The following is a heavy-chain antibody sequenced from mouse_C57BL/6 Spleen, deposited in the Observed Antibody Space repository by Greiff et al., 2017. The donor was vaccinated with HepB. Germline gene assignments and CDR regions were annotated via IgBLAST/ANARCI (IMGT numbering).Heavy chain of an antibody. V-gene: IGHV1-64*01. CDR3: ARRGDLLSFAY. J-gene: IGHJ3*01. D-gene: IGHD2-1*01. Sequence: VQLQQPGAELVKPGASVKLSCKASGYTFTSYWMHWVKQRPGQGLEWIGMIHPNSGSTNYNEKFKSKATLTVDKSSSTAYMQLSSLTSEDSAVYYCARRGDLLSFAYWGQGTLVTVSA. CDR2: IHPNSGST. CDR1: GYTFTSYW.